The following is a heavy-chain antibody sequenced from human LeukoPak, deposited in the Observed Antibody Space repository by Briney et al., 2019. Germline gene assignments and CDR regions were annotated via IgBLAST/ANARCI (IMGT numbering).Heavy chain of an antibody. V-gene: IGHV3-7*01. J-gene: IGHJ3*02. CDR2: IKQDGSEK. Sequence: GGSLRLPCAASGINFRSSGMHWVRQAPGKGLEWVANIKQDGSEKYYVDSVKGRFTISRDNAKNSLYLQVNSLRAEDTAVYYCARRGDNWNYAAFDIWGQGTMVTVSS. D-gene: IGHD1-7*01. CDR1: GINFRSSG. CDR3: ARRGDNWNYAAFDI.